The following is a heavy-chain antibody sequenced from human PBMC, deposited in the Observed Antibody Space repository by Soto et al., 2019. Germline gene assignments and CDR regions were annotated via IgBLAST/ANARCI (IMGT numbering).Heavy chain of an antibody. J-gene: IGHJ4*02. Sequence: ASVKVSCKASGYTFTSYGISWVRQAPGQGLEWMGWISAYNGNTNYAQKLQGRVTMTTDTSTSTAYMELRSLRSDDTAVYYCARDRIGYCSGGSCSLNYWGQGTLVTVSS. CDR2: ISAYNGNT. CDR1: GYTFTSYG. D-gene: IGHD2-15*01. V-gene: IGHV1-18*04. CDR3: ARDRIGYCSGGSCSLNY.